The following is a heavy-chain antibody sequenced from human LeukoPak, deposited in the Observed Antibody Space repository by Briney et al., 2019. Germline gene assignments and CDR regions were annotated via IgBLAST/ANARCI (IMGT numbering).Heavy chain of an antibody. J-gene: IGHJ4*02. Sequence: PGGSLRLSCAASGFTFSNYAMNWVRQAPGRGLEWVSAISGSGGSTYYADSVKGRFTISRDNSKNTLYLQMNSLRAEDTAVYYCAKDLAGSGSYSSDYWGQGILVTVSS. CDR1: GFTFSNYA. CDR3: AKDLAGSGSYSSDY. CDR2: ISGSGGST. V-gene: IGHV3-23*01. D-gene: IGHD1-26*01.